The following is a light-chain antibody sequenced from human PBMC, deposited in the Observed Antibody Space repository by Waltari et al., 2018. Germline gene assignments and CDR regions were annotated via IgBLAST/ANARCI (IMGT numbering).Light chain of an antibody. Sequence: QAVVTQEPSLTVSPGGTVTLTCGSSTGAVTNGHYPYWLQQKPGQAPRPVIYDALSKHSWTPARFSGSLLGGKAALTLSGAQTEDEAVYFCLLSYSGGGVFGGGTKLTVL. J-gene: IGLJ3*02. V-gene: IGLV7-46*01. CDR2: DAL. CDR3: LLSYSGGGV. CDR1: TGAVTNGHY.